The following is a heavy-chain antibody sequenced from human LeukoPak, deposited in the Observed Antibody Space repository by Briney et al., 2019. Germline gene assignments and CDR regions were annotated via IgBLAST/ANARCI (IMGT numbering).Heavy chain of an antibody. Sequence: PGRSLRLSCRASGFTFGDYVMTWVRQAPGKGLEWVGFIRSKVYGGTTEYAASVKGRFTISRDDSKNTLYLQMNSLKTEDTAVYYCTTAPHIWNRPSDYWGQGTLVTVSS. J-gene: IGHJ4*02. CDR2: IRSKVYGGTT. CDR3: TTAPHIWNRPSDY. V-gene: IGHV3-49*04. D-gene: IGHD1-1*01. CDR1: GFTFGDYV.